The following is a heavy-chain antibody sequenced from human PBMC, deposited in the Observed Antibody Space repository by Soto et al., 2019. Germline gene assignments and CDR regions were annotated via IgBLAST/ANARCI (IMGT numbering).Heavy chain of an antibody. CDR3: ARAGRSSSQSYNYGMEV. Sequence: AETLSLTCTVSVGSINMYAWDWIRHRQGKGLECLGHPSYNGSGNYNRSLRVRVTISVDTSKNQFSLSLNSVTAADTALYYCARAGRSSSQSYNYGMEVWGQGNTVNVP. CDR1: VGSINMYA. J-gene: IGHJ6*02. D-gene: IGHD6-13*01. CDR2: PSYNGSG. V-gene: IGHV4-59*01.